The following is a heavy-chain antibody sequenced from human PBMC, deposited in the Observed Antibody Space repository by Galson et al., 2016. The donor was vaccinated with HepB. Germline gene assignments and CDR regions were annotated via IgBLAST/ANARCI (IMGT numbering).Heavy chain of an antibody. CDR3: ASGSWSGYAPFDY. CDR1: GLTFSRYW. D-gene: IGHD3-3*01. CDR2: INGDGSGV. V-gene: IGHV3-74*01. Sequence: SLRLSCAASGLTFSRYWMHWVRQAPGKGLAWVSRINGDGSGVNYTDSVKGRFTISRDNARNTLYLQMNSLRADDTAVYFRASGSWSGYAPFDYWGQGIQVAVST. J-gene: IGHJ4*02.